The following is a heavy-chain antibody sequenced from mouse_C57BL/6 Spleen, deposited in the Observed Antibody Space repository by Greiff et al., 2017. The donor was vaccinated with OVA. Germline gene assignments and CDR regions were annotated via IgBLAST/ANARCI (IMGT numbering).Heavy chain of an antibody. Sequence: ESGPGMVKPSQSLSLTCTVTGYSITSGYDWHWIRHFPGNKLEWMGYISYSGSTNYNPSLKSRISITHDTSKNHFFLKLNSVTTEDTATYYCASSSSGSPFAYWGQGTLVTVSA. J-gene: IGHJ3*01. CDR1: GYSITSGYD. CDR3: ASSSSGSPFAY. V-gene: IGHV3-1*01. CDR2: ISYSGST. D-gene: IGHD3-2*02.